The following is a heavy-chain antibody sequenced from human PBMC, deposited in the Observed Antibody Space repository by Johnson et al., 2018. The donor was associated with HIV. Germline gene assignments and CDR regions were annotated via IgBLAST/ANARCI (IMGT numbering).Heavy chain of an antibody. J-gene: IGHJ3*02. Sequence: QVQLVESGGGVVQPGRSLRLSCAASGFTFSSYAMHWVRQAPDKGLEWVAVISYDGSNKYFADSVKGRFTISRDNSKDRLYLQMNSLRPEDTAVYYCARDSTPWGGDHVGYAFDIWGRGTMVTVSS. CDR3: ARDSTPWGGDHVGYAFDI. CDR1: GFTFSSYA. D-gene: IGHD4-17*01. V-gene: IGHV3-30*04. CDR2: ISYDGSNK.